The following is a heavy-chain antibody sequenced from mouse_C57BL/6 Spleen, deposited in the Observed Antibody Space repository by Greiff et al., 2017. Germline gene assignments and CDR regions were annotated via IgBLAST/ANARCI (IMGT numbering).Heavy chain of an antibody. CDR3: ARNGGAMDY. V-gene: IGHV2-2*01. Sequence: QVQLKESGPGLVQPSQSLSITCTVSGFSLTSYGVHWVRQSPGKGLEWLGVIWSGGSTAYNAAFISRLGISKDNSKSQVFFKMNSLQADDTAIYYCARNGGAMDYWGQGTSVTVSS. CDR1: GFSLTSYG. J-gene: IGHJ4*01. CDR2: IWSGGST.